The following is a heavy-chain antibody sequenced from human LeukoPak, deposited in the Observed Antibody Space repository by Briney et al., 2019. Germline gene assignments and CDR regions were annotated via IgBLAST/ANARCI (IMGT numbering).Heavy chain of an antibody. Sequence: KPGSVKVSRKASGGTFSSYAISWVRQAPGQGLEWMGGIIPIFGTANYAQKFQGRVTITADESTSTAYMELSSLRSEDTAVYYCARVPRRGERFDPWGQGTLVTVSS. J-gene: IGHJ5*02. V-gene: IGHV1-69*13. D-gene: IGHD3-10*01. CDR1: GGTFSSYA. CDR2: IIPIFGTA. CDR3: ARVPRRGERFDP.